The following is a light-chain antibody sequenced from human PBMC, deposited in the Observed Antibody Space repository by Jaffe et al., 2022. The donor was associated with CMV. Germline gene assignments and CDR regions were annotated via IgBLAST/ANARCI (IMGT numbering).Light chain of an antibody. Sequence: EIVLTQSPGTLSLSPGERATLSCRASQTISSRYLAWYQRKPGQAPRLLIYGASNRATGIPDRFSGNGSGTDFTLTISRLEPEDFVMYFCQEYGSSRAFGQGTRLEIK. J-gene: IGKJ5*01. V-gene: IGKV3-20*01. CDR1: QTISSRY. CDR3: QEYGSSRA. CDR2: GAS.